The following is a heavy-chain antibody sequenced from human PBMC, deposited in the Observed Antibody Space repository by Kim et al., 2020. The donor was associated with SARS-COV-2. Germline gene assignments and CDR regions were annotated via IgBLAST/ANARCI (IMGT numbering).Heavy chain of an antibody. Sequence: YDGSNKYYTDSVKGRFTISRDNSKNTLYLQMNSLRAEDTAVYYCARALSDYWGQGTLVTVSS. CDR2: YDGSNK. J-gene: IGHJ4*02. D-gene: IGHD3-10*01. CDR3: ARALSDY. V-gene: IGHV3-30*10.